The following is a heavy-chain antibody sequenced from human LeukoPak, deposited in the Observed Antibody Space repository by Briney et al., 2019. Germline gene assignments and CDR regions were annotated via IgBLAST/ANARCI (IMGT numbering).Heavy chain of an antibody. CDR1: GFTFSAYW. CDR2: IKQDGSEK. CDR3: ARSQTTPVAGTWDY. V-gene: IGHV3-7*01. D-gene: IGHD6-19*01. Sequence: GGSLRLSCAASGFTFSAYWMSWVRQAPGKGLEWVANIKQDGSEKYYVDSVKGQFTISRDNAKNSLYLQMNSLRAEDTAVYYCARSQTTPVAGTWDYWGQGTLVTVSS. J-gene: IGHJ4*02.